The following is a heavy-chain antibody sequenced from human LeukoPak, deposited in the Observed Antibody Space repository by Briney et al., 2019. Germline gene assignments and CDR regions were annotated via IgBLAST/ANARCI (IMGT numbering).Heavy chain of an antibody. Sequence: PSETLSLTCTVSGDSINRHYWSWIRQTPGKGLEWIGYISYRGTTKYNPFLKSRVTISIDTSNNQFSLRLSSVTAADTAVYYCATNAGPAALDAIDIWGQGTIVTVSS. J-gene: IGHJ3*02. CDR3: ATNAGPAALDAIDI. CDR2: ISYRGTT. D-gene: IGHD2-2*01. V-gene: IGHV4-59*08. CDR1: GDSINRHY.